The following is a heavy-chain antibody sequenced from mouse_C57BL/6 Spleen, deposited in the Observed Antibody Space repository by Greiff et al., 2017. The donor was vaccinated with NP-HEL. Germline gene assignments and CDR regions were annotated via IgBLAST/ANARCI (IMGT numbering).Heavy chain of an antibody. CDR2: INYDGSST. Sequence: EVKLVESEGGLVQPGRSMKLSCTASGFTFSDYYMAWVRQVPEKGLEWVANINYDGSSTYYLDSLKSRFIISRDNAKNILYLQMSSLKSEDTATYYCARARGNDYAMDYWGQGTSVTVSS. V-gene: IGHV5-16*01. J-gene: IGHJ4*01. CDR1: GFTFSDYY. CDR3: ARARGNDYAMDY.